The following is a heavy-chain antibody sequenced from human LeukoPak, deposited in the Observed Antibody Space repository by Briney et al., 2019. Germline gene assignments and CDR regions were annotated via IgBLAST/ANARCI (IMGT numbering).Heavy chain of an antibody. Sequence: GGSLRLSCVGSGFIFSSYSMNWVRQAPGKGLEWISYISSSSGTIYYADSVKGRFTISRDNAKNSLYLQMNSLRAEDTAIYYCAKIRAPAYDFWGQGTMVTVSS. V-gene: IGHV3-48*01. J-gene: IGHJ3*01. CDR2: ISSSSGTI. CDR1: GFIFSSYS. D-gene: IGHD3-3*02. CDR3: AKIRAPAYDF.